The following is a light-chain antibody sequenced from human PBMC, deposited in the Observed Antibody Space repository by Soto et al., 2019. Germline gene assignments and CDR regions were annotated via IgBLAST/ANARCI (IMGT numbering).Light chain of an antibody. J-gene: IGKJ1*01. CDR2: DAS. CDR3: QQRSNWPCT. CDR1: QSVSSY. Sequence: EIVLTQSPATLSLSPGERATLSCRASQSVSSYLAWYQQKPGQAPRLLIYDASNRATGIPARFSGSGSGTDFPLNISSLEPEDFAAYYCQQRSNWPCTFGQGTKVEIK. V-gene: IGKV3-11*01.